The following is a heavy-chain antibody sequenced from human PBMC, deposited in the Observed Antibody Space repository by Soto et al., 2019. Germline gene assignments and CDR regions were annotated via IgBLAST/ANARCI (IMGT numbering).Heavy chain of an antibody. CDR2: ISGSGGST. CDR3: AKDLHSSGWYDY. Sequence: EVQLLESGGGLVQPGGSLRLSCAASGFTFSSYAMSWVRQAPGKGLEWVSAISGSGGSTYYTDSVKGRFTISRDNSKNTLYLQMNSLRAEDTAVYYCAKDLHSSGWYDYWGQGTLVTVSS. J-gene: IGHJ4*02. D-gene: IGHD6-19*01. CDR1: GFTFSSYA. V-gene: IGHV3-23*01.